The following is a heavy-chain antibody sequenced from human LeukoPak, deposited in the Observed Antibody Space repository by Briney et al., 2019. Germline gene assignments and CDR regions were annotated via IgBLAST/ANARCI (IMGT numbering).Heavy chain of an antibody. CDR1: GGSFSGYY. CDR2: INHSGST. CDR3: AARSPGYCSSTSCYRDYYYYGMDV. V-gene: IGHV4-34*01. D-gene: IGHD2-2*02. Sequence: SSETLSLTCAIYGGSFSGYYWSWIRQPPGKGLEWIGEINHSGSTNYNPSLKSRVTISLDMSKNQFSLKLSSVTAADTAVYYCAARSPGYCSSTSCYRDYYYYGMDVRGQGTTVTVSS. J-gene: IGHJ6*02.